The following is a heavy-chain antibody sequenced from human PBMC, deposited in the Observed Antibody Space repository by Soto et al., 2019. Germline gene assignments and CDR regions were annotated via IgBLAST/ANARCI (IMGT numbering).Heavy chain of an antibody. CDR2: INPSGGDT. Sequence: ASVKVSCKASGYIFTSYYIHWVRQAPGQGPEWMGIINPSGGDTVYAQKFQGRVTMTRDTSTSTVYMELSSLRSEDTAVYYCTRRGATAARTLWADYWGQGTLVTVSS. CDR3: TRRGATAARTLWADY. CDR1: GYIFTSYY. V-gene: IGHV1-46*03. J-gene: IGHJ4*02. D-gene: IGHD6-6*01.